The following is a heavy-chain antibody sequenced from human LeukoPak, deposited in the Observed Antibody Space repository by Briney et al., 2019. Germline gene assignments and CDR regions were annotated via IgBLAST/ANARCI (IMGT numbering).Heavy chain of an antibody. Sequence: GGSLRLSCAASGFTFSSYAMSWVRQAPGKGLEWVSAISGSGVSTYYADSVKGRFTISRDNSKNTLYLQMNSLRAEGTAVYYCAKGSNVLRYFDWLSHFDYWGQGTLVTVSS. J-gene: IGHJ4*02. CDR2: ISGSGVST. D-gene: IGHD3-9*01. V-gene: IGHV3-23*01. CDR3: AKGSNVLRYFDWLSHFDY. CDR1: GFTFSSYA.